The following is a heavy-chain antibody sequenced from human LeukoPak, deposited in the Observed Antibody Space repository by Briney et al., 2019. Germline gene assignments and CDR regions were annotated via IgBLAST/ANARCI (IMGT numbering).Heavy chain of an antibody. V-gene: IGHV3-23*01. D-gene: IGHD6-13*01. CDR2: ISGSGGST. J-gene: IGHJ5*02. Sequence: GGSLRLSCAASGFTFSSYAMSWVRQAPGKGLEWVSAISGSGGSTYYADSVKGRFTISRDNSKNTLYLQLNSLRAEDTAVYYCAKYSSSWSTYNWFDPWGQGTLVTVSS. CDR3: AKYSSSWSTYNWFDP. CDR1: GFTFSSYA.